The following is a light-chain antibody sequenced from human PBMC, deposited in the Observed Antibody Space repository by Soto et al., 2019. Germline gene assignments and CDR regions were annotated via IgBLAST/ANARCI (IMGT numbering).Light chain of an antibody. CDR3: QQYNKWVSIT. V-gene: IGKV3-15*01. J-gene: IGKJ5*01. CDR1: QSISSK. CDR2: GAS. Sequence: EVVMTQSPATLSVSPGERAILSCRASQSISSKLGWYQQKPGQAPRLLIYGASTRATGIPARFSGSGSGTEFTLNISSLQSEDYAVYYCQQYNKWVSITFGQGTRLETK.